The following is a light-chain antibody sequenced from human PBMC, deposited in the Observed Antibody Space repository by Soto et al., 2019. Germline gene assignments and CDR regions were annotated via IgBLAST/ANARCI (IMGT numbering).Light chain of an antibody. V-gene: IGLV2-14*01. CDR1: TSDVGGYNF. J-gene: IGLJ3*02. Sequence: QSALTQPASVSGSPGQSITISCTGTTSDVGGYNFVSWYQQFPGKAPKLMIYEVTNRPSGVSNRFSGSKSGNTASLTISGLQAEDEADYYCSSYVSSSTWVFGGGTKLPVL. CDR3: SSYVSSSTWV. CDR2: EVT.